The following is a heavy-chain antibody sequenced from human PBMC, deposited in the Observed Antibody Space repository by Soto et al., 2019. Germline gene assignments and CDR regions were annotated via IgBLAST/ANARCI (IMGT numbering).Heavy chain of an antibody. J-gene: IGHJ6*02. CDR2: INPYNGAT. D-gene: IGHD6-19*01. V-gene: IGHV1-2*02. Sequence: ASVKVSCKASGYTFTDYHVHWVRQAPGQGLEWMGWINPYNGATNYAQKFQGRVSLTRDTSISTAHLELNSLKSDDTAMYYRATTSVQYSRAWQKLDVWGQGTTVTVSS. CDR3: ATTSVQYSRAWQKLDV. CDR1: GYTFTDYH.